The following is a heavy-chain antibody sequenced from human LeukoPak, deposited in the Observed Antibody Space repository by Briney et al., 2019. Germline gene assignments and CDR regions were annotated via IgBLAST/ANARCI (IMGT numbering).Heavy chain of an antibody. CDR2: MNPDSGNT. Sequence: ASVKVSCKASGYTFSSYDINWVRQATGQGLEWMGYMNPDSGNTGYAQNFQGRVTMTVNTSITTAYMELSSLRPEDTAVYYCARELRRDKYWGQGTLVTVSS. CDR1: GYTFSSYD. CDR3: ARELRRDKY. J-gene: IGHJ4*02. D-gene: IGHD1-1*01. V-gene: IGHV1-8*01.